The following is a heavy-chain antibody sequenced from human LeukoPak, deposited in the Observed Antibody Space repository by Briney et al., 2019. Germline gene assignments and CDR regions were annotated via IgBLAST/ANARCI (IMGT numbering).Heavy chain of an antibody. Sequence: GASVKVSCKVSGYTLTELSMHWVRQAPGKGLEWMGGFDPEDGETIYAQKFQGRVTMTEDTSTDTANMELSSLRSEDTAVYYCATDRDSTAMGPGYFDYWGQGTLVTVSS. CDR3: ATDRDSTAMGPGYFDY. CDR1: GYTLTELS. D-gene: IGHD5-18*01. J-gene: IGHJ4*02. CDR2: FDPEDGET. V-gene: IGHV1-24*01.